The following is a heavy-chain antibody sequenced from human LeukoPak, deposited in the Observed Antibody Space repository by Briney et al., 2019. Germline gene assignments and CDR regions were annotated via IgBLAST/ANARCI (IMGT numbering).Heavy chain of an antibody. CDR3: ARDLSYGIAVAGVDY. J-gene: IGHJ4*02. Sequence: GRSLRLSCAASGFTFTTSVLHWVRQAPGKGLEWVAMISYDGINNYYADSVEGRFTISRDTSKNTLYLQMNSLRAEDTAVYYCARDLSYGIAVAGVDYWGQGTLVTVSS. V-gene: IGHV3-30-3*01. CDR2: ISYDGINN. CDR1: GFTFTTSV. D-gene: IGHD6-19*01.